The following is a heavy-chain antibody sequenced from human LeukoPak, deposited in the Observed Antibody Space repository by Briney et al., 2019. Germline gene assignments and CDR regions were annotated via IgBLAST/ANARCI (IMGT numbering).Heavy chain of an antibody. Sequence: ETSETLSLTCAVYGGSFSGYYWSWIRQPPGKGLEWIGEINHSGSTNYNPSLKSRVTISVDTSKNQFSLKLSSVTAADTAVYYCARAGTGDCSGTSCYWSDWFDPWGQGTLVTVSS. CDR3: ARAGTGDCSGTSCYWSDWFDP. CDR1: GGSFSGYY. CDR2: INHSGST. V-gene: IGHV4-34*01. J-gene: IGHJ5*02. D-gene: IGHD2-2*01.